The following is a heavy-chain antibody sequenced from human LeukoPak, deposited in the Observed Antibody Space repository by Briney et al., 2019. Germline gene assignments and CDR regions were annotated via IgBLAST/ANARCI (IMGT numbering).Heavy chain of an antibody. Sequence: ASVKVSCKASGYTFTSYYMHWVRQAPGQGLEWMGIINPSGGSTSYAQKFQGRVTMTRDTSTSTVYMELSSLRSEDTAVYYCAREDFTRGSYLGFDYWGQGTLVTVST. V-gene: IGHV1-46*01. CDR3: AREDFTRGSYLGFDY. CDR1: GYTFTSYY. J-gene: IGHJ4*02. D-gene: IGHD3-16*02. CDR2: INPSGGST.